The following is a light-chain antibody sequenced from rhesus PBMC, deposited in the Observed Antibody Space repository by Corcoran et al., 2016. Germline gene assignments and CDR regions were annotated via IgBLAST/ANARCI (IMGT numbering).Light chain of an antibody. V-gene: IGKV1-21*01. CDR1: QGISTW. CDR2: TAS. CDR3: QQCNAPPWT. Sequence: DIQMTQSPSSLSASVGDKVTITCRASQGISTWLAWYQQQPGKALQLLIYTASRLQSRVHSRFRGSGSGTEFTLTISSLPPEDFGTYYWQQCNAPPWTFGQGTRVEIK. J-gene: IGKJ1*01.